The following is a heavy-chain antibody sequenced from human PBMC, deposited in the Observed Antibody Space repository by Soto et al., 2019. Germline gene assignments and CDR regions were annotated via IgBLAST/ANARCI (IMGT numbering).Heavy chain of an antibody. Sequence: GASVKVSCKASGYTFTSYYMHWVRQAPGQGLEWMGIINPSGGSTTYAQKFQGRVTMTRDTSTSTVYMELSSLRSEDTAVYYCARVYGGYDSFDIWGQGTMVTVSS. CDR3: ARVYGGYDSFDI. D-gene: IGHD4-17*01. CDR2: INPSGGST. J-gene: IGHJ3*02. V-gene: IGHV1-46*03. CDR1: GYTFTSYY.